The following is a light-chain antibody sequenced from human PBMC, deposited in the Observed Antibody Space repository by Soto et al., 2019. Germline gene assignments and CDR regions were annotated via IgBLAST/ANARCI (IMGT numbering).Light chain of an antibody. J-gene: IGLJ1*01. V-gene: IGLV1-44*01. CDR2: SHN. CDR3: PAWDDSLNGYV. Sequence: QSVLTQPPSASGTPGQRVTISCSGSSSNIGSNTVNWYQQLPGTAPKLLIYSHNQRPSGVPDRFSGSQSGTSASLAISGLQSEDEADYYCPAWDDSLNGYVFGTGTKLTVL. CDR1: SSNIGSNT.